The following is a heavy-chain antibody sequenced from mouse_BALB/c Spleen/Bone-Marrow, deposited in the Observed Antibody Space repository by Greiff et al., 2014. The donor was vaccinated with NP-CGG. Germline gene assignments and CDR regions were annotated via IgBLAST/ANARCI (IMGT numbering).Heavy chain of an antibody. J-gene: IGHJ4*01. CDR1: GFTFSDYY. CDR2: ITKGGGST. V-gene: IGHV5-12*02. D-gene: IGHD4-1*01. CDR3: AKQLAYAMDY. Sequence: EVQGVESGGGLVQPGGSLKLSCATSGFTFSDYYMYWVRQTPEKRLEWVAYITKGGGSTYYPDIVKGRFTISRDNAKNTLYLQMSRLNSEDTAMYYCAKQLAYAMDYWGQGPPVPVSS.